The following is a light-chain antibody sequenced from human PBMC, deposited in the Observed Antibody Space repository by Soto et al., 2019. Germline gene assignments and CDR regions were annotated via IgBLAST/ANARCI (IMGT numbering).Light chain of an antibody. CDR2: HIS. Sequence: EIVLTQSPGTLSLSPGERATLSCRASQSVSRTYLAWYQQKPGQAPRLLIYHISNRATGIPDRFSGSGSGTDFTLTISRLEPEDFAVYYCQQYGSSPRTFDQGTKVEIK. J-gene: IGKJ1*01. V-gene: IGKV3-20*01. CDR3: QQYGSSPRT. CDR1: QSVSRTY.